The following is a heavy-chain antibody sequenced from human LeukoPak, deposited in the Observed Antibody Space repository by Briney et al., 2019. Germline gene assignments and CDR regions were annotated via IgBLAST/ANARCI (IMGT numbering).Heavy chain of an antibody. CDR3: ARDRETSMGGGTFDI. J-gene: IGHJ3*02. CDR1: GGSISSGGYF. D-gene: IGHD3-10*01. V-gene: IGHV4-31*03. Sequence: SETPSLTCTVSGGSISSGGYFWSWIRQLPGKGLEWIGYIHYSGSTYYYPSLKSRVSMSVDRSKNQFSLKLTSVTAAGTAVYYCARDRETSMGGGTFDIWGQGTMVTVSS. CDR2: IHYSGST.